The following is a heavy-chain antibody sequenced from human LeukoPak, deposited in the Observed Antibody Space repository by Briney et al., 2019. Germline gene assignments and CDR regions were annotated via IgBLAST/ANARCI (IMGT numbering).Heavy chain of an antibody. CDR1: GGSISTYY. D-gene: IGHD1-1*01. J-gene: IGHJ3*02. V-gene: IGHV4-34*01. CDR2: INHSGST. CDR3: ARGGYGDASDI. Sequence: SETLSLTCTVSGGSISTYYWSWIRQPPGKGLECIGEINHSGSTNYNPSLKRRVSISVDTSKNQFSLKLTSVTAADTAVYYCARGGYGDASDIWGQGTMVTVSS.